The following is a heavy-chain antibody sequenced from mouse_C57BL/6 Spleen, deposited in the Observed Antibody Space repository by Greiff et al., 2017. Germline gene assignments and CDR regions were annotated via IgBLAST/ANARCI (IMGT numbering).Heavy chain of an antibody. J-gene: IGHJ4*01. D-gene: IGHD1-1*01. CDR1: GYTFTSYG. V-gene: IGHV1-81*01. CDR3: ARCYSPYSMDY. Sequence: VHLVESGAELARPGASVTLSCKASGYTFTSYGISWVKQRTGQGLEWIGEIYPRSGNTYYNEKFKGRATLTADKSSSTAYMEIRSLTSDDTAVYFCARCYSPYSMDYWGQGTTVTVSS. CDR2: IYPRSGNT.